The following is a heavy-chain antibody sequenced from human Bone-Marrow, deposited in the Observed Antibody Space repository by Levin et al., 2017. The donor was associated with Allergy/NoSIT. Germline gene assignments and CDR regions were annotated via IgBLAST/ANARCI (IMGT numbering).Heavy chain of an antibody. CDR1: GFSFSSYE. V-gene: IGHV3-48*03. D-gene: IGHD3-10*01. J-gene: IGHJ4*02. CDR3: AREGLFMVRVFDY. Sequence: PGGSLRLSCAASGFSFSSYEMNWVRQAPGKGLEWVSYISSRNTTIYYADSVKGRFTISRDNADNSLYLQMNSLRAEDTAIYYCAREGLFMVRVFDYWGRGTLVTVSS. CDR2: ISSRNTTI.